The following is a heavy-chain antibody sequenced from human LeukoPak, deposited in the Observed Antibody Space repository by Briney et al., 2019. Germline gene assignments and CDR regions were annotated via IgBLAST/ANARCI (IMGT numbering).Heavy chain of an antibody. V-gene: IGHV1-2*02. CDR3: ARMEPSYNWFDP. J-gene: IGHJ5*02. CDR2: INPNSGGT. D-gene: IGHD1-26*01. Sequence: ASVKVSCKASGYTFTGYYIHWVRQAPGQGLEWMGWINPNSGGTNYAQKFQGRVTMTRDASISTAYMELGRLRSDDTAVYYCARMEPSYNWFDPWGQGTLVTVSS. CDR1: GYTFTGYY.